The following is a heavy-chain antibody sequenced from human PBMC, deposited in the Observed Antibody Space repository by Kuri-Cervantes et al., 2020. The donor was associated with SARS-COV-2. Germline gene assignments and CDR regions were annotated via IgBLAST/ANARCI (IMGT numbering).Heavy chain of an antibody. D-gene: IGHD3-10*01. V-gene: IGHV3-23*01. CDR3: AKDWRQRITMVRGVNYGMDV. Sequence: GESLKISCAASGFTFSSYAMSWVRQAPGKGLEWVSAISGSGGSTYYADSVKGRFTISRDNSKNTLYLQMNSLRAEDTAVYYCAKDWRQRITMVRGVNYGMDVWGQGTMVTVSS. CDR2: ISGSGGST. J-gene: IGHJ6*02. CDR1: GFTFSSYA.